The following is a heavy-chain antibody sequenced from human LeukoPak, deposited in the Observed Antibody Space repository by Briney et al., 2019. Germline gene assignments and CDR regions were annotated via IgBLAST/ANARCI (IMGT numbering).Heavy chain of an antibody. CDR3: ARVPTDRYCSGGSCYYYYYYMDV. D-gene: IGHD2-15*01. CDR1: GFTFSDYY. J-gene: IGHJ6*03. V-gene: IGHV3-11*04. CDR2: ISSSGSTI. Sequence: GGSLRLSCAASGFTFSDYYMSWIRQAPGKGLEWVSYISSSGSTIYYADSVKGRFTISRDNAKNSLYLQMNSLRAEDTAVYYCARVPTDRYCSGGSCYYYYYYMDVWGKGTTVTVSS.